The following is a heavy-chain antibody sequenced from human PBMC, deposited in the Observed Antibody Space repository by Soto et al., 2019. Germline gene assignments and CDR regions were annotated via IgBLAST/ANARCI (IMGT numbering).Heavy chain of an antibody. CDR3: ATALRSAYGPCES. CDR2: LSGGGGTT. D-gene: IGHD5-12*01. Sequence: ETLSLTCNVSGPSLSSGDHYWRWIRPAPGRGLEWVSGLSGGGGTTYYADSVKGRCTISRDKSKNTLYLQMNSLRAEDTAVYYCATALRSAYGPCESWGLGTLVTVSS. J-gene: IGHJ5*02. CDR1: GPSLSSGDHY. V-gene: IGHV3-23*01.